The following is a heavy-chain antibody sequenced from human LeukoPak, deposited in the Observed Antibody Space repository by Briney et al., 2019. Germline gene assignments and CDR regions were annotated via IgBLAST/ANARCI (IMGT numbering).Heavy chain of an antibody. CDR3: ARDYSDGYNRRDAFDI. D-gene: IGHD5-18*01. V-gene: IGHV1-2*02. CDR2: INPKSGAT. Sequence: ASVKVSCKASGYTFTGYYMHWVRQAPGQGLEWMGWINPKSGATTYAERFRGRVTMTRDTSFNTVYLELASLHSDDTAVFYCARDYSDGYNRRDAFDIWGQGTTLIVSS. J-gene: IGHJ3*02. CDR1: GYTFTGYY.